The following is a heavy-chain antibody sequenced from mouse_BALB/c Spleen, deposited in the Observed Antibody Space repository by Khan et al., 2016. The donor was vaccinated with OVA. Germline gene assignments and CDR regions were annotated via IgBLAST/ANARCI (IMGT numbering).Heavy chain of an antibody. CDR3: ARDGYYYALDY. Sequence: LVKAGASVKISCKASGYSFNGYYIHWVKQSHGKSLEWIGYISCYNGAASYSQKFKGKATFTAHTSSTTAYMQLNSLTSEDSAVYYGARDGYYYALDYWGQGTSVTVSS. D-gene: IGHD2-3*01. J-gene: IGHJ4*01. V-gene: IGHV1S34*01. CDR1: GYSFNGYY. CDR2: ISCYNGAA.